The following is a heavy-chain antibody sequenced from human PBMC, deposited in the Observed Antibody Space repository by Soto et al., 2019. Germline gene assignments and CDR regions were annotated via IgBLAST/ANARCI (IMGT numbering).Heavy chain of an antibody. CDR1: GVSFSNYA. J-gene: IGHJ4*02. V-gene: IGHV3-30-3*01. Sequence: QVQLVESGGGVVQPGRCLRLSCAASGVSFSNYAMQWVRQAPGKGVEGVAVISYEGSNKDYADSVKGRFNIPRDNSKKTLYLQMNSQRAEYTAVYYCARDNNADYLGQGTLGTVSS. CDR2: ISYEGSNK. D-gene: IGHD2-8*01. CDR3: ARDNNADY.